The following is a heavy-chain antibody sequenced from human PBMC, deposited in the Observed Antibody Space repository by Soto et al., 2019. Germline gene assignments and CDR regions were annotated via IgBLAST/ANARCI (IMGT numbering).Heavy chain of an antibody. CDR1: GGSISSGDYY. CDR3: ARDGGDYYGSGVFDY. CDR2: IYYSGST. D-gene: IGHD3-10*01. J-gene: IGHJ4*02. V-gene: IGHV4-30-4*01. Sequence: QVQLQESGPGLVKPSQTLSLTCTVSGGSISSGDYYWSWIRQPPGKGLAWIGYIYYSGSTYYNPSPTSRVTISVDTSKIQFSLKLSSVPAADTAVYYCARDGGDYYGSGVFDYWGQGTLVTVSS.